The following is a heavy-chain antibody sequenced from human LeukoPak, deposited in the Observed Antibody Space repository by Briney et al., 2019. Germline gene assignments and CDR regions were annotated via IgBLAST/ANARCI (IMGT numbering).Heavy chain of an antibody. CDR2: ISYDGSSK. V-gene: IGHV3-30*04. Sequence: PGGSLRLSCAASGFSFNSYAMYWVRQAPGKGLEWVAVISYDGSSKNYADSVRGRSTISRDNSKNTLDLQMNSLRAEDTAVYYCARVIRYYDSSGYHDYFDYWGQGTLVTVSS. CDR3: ARVIRYYDSSGYHDYFDY. D-gene: IGHD3-22*01. CDR1: GFSFNSYA. J-gene: IGHJ4*02.